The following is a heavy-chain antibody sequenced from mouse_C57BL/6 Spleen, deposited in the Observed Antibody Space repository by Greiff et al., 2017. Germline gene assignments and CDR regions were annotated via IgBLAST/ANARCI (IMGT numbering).Heavy chain of an antibody. D-gene: IGHD1-1*01. CDR3: HYYGSSSDY. CDR1: GYTFTSYW. J-gene: IGHJ2*01. CDR2: IDPSDSET. Sequence: QVQLQQPGAELVRPGSSVKLSCKASGYTFTSYWMHWVKQRPIQGLEWIGNIDPSDSETHYNQKFKDKATLTVEKSSSTAYMQLSSLTSEDSAVYYCHYYGSSSDYWGQGTTLTVSS. V-gene: IGHV1-52*01.